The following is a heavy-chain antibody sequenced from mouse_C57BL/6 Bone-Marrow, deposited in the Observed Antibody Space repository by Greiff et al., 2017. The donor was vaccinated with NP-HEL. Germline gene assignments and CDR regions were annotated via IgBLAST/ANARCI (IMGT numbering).Heavy chain of an antibody. CDR1: GFTFSDYG. V-gene: IGHV5-15*01. CDR2: ISNLAYRI. CDR3: ARGSNYFYYAMDY. D-gene: IGHD2-5*01. J-gene: IGHJ4*01. Sequence: EVHLVESGGGLVQPGGSLKLSCAASGFTFSDYGMAWVRQAPRKGPEWVAFISNLAYRIYYADTVTGRFTISRENAKNTLYLEMSSLRSEDTAMYYCARGSNYFYYAMDYWGQGTSVTVSS.